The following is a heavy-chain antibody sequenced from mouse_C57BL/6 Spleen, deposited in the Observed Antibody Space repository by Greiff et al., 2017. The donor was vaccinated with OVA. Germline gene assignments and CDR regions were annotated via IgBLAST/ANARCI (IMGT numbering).Heavy chain of an antibody. V-gene: IGHV1-54*01. D-gene: IGHD2-5*01. CDR1: GYAFTNYL. Sequence: QVQLQQSGAELVRPGTSVKVSCKASGYAFTNYLIEWVKQRPGQGLEWIGVINPGSGGTNYNEKFKGKATLTADKSSSTAYMQLSSLTSEDSAVYFCARGYSNYYYAMDYWGQGTSVTVSS. CDR3: ARGYSNYYYAMDY. CDR2: INPGSGGT. J-gene: IGHJ4*01.